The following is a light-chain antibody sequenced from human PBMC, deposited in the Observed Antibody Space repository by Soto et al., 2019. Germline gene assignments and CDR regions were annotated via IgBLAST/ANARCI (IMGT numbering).Light chain of an antibody. Sequence: EIVFTQSPGTLSLSPGERATLSCRTSQSVNNNYLAWYQQKPGQAPRLLIYGASSRATGIPDRFSGSGSGTEFTLTISSLQPDDFATYYCQQYNSYSPRTFGQGTKVDIK. CDR3: QQYNSYSPRT. CDR1: QSVNNNY. V-gene: IGKV3-20*01. CDR2: GAS. J-gene: IGKJ1*01.